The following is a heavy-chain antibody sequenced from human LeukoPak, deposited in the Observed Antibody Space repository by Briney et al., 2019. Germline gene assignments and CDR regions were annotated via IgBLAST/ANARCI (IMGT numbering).Heavy chain of an antibody. CDR2: INHSGST. J-gene: IGHJ4*02. CDR3: VTYYFDSSGPKKNY. D-gene: IGHD3-22*01. Sequence: KPSETLSLTCAVYGGSFSGYYWSWIRQPPGKGLEWIGEINHSGSTNYNPSLKSRVTISVDASKKQFSLKLSSVTAADTAVYYCVTYYFDSSGPKKNYWGQGTRVTVSS. CDR1: GGSFSGYY. V-gene: IGHV4-34*01.